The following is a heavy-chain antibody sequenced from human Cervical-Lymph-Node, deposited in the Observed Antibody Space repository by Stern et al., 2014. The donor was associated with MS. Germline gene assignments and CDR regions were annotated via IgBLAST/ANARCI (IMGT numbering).Heavy chain of an antibody. CDR2: INAATGQT. Sequence: QVQLVQSGAEVKKPGASVKVSCKTSGYTFSNYAVHWVRQAPGQRLECLGWINAATGQTRYSQNFTGRVTISLDTSANTDYMERSSLRSEDTAVYYCARDHVVVTAALPTCWLDPWGQGTLVTVSS. CDR3: ARDHVVVTAALPTCWLDP. J-gene: IGHJ5*02. V-gene: IGHV1-3*01. CDR1: GYTFSNYA. D-gene: IGHD2-15*01.